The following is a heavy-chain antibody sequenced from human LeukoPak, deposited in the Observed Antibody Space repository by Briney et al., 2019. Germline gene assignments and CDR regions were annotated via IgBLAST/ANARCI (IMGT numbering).Heavy chain of an antibody. D-gene: IGHD6-13*01. CDR3: ARGSRQQLGFDY. V-gene: IGHV4-31*03. CDR1: GGSISSGGYY. J-gene: IGHJ4*02. CDR2: IYYSGST. Sequence: KTSETLSLTCTVSGGSISSGGYYWSWIRQHPGKGLEWIGYIYYSGSTYYNPSLKSRVTILVDTSKNQFSLKLSSVTAADTAVYYCARGSRQQLGFDYWGQGTLVTVSS.